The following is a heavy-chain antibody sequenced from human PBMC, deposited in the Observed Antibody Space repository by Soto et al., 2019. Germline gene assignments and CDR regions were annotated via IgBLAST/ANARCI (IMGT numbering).Heavy chain of an antibody. V-gene: IGHV4-34*01. Sequence: QVQLQQWGAGLLKPSETLSLTCAVYGGSFSGYYWSWIRQPPGKGLEWIGEINHSGSTNYNPSLKSRVTISVDPSNNQFSLKLSSVTAADTAVYYCARGNLYGSGSYYPFRPHHLDYWGQGTLVTVSS. CDR3: ARGNLYGSGSYYPFRPHHLDY. CDR1: GGSFSGYY. D-gene: IGHD3-10*01. CDR2: INHSGST. J-gene: IGHJ4*02.